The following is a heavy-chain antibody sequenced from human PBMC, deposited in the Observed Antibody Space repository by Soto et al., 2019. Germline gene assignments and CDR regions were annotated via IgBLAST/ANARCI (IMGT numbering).Heavy chain of an antibody. V-gene: IGHV3-23*01. D-gene: IGHD6-19*01. Sequence: EVQLLESGGGLVQPGGSLRLSCAASGFTFSSYAMSWVRQAPGKGLEWVSTISGSGGSAYYADSVKGRFTTSRDNSKNTLYRQMNSLRAEDTAVYYCAKREYSSGWYGGYFDYWGQGTLVTVSS. J-gene: IGHJ4*02. CDR2: ISGSGGSA. CDR3: AKREYSSGWYGGYFDY. CDR1: GFTFSSYA.